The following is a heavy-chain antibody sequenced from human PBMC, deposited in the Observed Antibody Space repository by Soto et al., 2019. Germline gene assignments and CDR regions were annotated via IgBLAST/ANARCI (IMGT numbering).Heavy chain of an antibody. CDR3: AHTKVTHWRGPHFDF. Sequence: QITVNESGPTLVKATQSLTLTCTFSGFSLSTSGGGVGWIRQPPGKALEWLAVIYWDDDKSYSPSLKSRLTITKDTSKHQVALTMTHMDPVDTATDFGAHTKVTHWRGPHFDFWGQGTLVTVSS. J-gene: IGHJ4*02. CDR2: IYWDDDK. V-gene: IGHV2-5*02. CDR1: GFSLSTSGGG. D-gene: IGHD3-10*01.